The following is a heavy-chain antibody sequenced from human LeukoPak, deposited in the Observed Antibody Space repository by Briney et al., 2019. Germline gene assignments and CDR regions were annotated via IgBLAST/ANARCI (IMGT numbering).Heavy chain of an antibody. V-gene: IGHV3-23*01. CDR2: ISSTGGTT. J-gene: IGHJ4*02. CDR3: ARDLADPGDY. Sequence: GGTLRLSCAASGITFSSYGMSWVRQAPGKGLEWVSSISSTGGTTYYADSVKGRFTISRDNSKNTLYLQMNSLRAEDTAVYYCARDLADPGDYWGQGTLVTVSS. CDR1: GITFSSYG.